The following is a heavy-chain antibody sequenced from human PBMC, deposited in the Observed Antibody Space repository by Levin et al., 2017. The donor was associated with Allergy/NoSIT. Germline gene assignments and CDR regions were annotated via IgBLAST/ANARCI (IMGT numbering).Heavy chain of an antibody. V-gene: IGHV3-23*01. CDR2: ISGSGGST. D-gene: IGHD4-17*01. J-gene: IGHJ6*02. CDR3: AKDRHGDYIKSYYYYGMDV. Sequence: GGSLRLSCAASGFTFSSYAMSWVRQAPGKGLEWVSAISGSGGSTYYADSVKGRFTISRDNSKNTLYLQMNSLRAEDTAVYYCAKDRHGDYIKSYYYYGMDVWGQGTTVTVSS. CDR1: GFTFSSYA.